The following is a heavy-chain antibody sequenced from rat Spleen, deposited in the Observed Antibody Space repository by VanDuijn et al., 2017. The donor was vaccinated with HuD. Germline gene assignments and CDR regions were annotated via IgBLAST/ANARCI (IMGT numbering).Heavy chain of an antibody. CDR2: INSAGTT. Sequence: EVQLQESGPGLVKPSQSLSLTCSVTGHSITSSYRWNWIRKFPGNKLEWMGYINSAGTTNYNPSLKSRISITRDTSKNQFFLQVNSVSSEDTATYYCARHGTINTMVRYYFDYWGQGDMVTVSS. D-gene: IGHD1-1*01. CDR3: ARHGTINTMVRYYFDY. V-gene: IGHV3-3*01. CDR1: GHSITSSYR. J-gene: IGHJ2*01.